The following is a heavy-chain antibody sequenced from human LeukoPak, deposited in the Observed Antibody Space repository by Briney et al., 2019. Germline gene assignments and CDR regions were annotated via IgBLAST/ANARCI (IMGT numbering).Heavy chain of an antibody. D-gene: IGHD6-6*01. CDR1: VGCINSGNW. Sequence: SGTLSLTCAVHVGCINSGNWWSWVRQSPGKGLEWIGEIHHNGTRNYNPSLKSRVTISVDTSKNQFSLKLSSVTAADTAVYYCERVRGTEYSSSSDWFDPWGQGTLVTVSS. J-gene: IGHJ5*02. V-gene: IGHV4-4*02. CDR3: ERVRGTEYSSSSDWFDP. CDR2: IHHNGTR.